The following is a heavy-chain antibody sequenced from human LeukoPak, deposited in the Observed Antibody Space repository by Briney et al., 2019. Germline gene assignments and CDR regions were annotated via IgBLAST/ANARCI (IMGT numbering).Heavy chain of an antibody. Sequence: GGSLRLSCAASAFTFSRDDMGWVRQPPGKRPQWISSISGNGAGTHYIDSVRGRFIISRDNSKNTVYLQMNSLRAEDTAIYYCAREDSSMVLSLDYWGQGTLVTVSS. D-gene: IGHD5-18*01. CDR1: AFTFSRDD. CDR3: AREDSSMVLSLDY. V-gene: IGHV3-23*01. J-gene: IGHJ4*02. CDR2: ISGNGAGT.